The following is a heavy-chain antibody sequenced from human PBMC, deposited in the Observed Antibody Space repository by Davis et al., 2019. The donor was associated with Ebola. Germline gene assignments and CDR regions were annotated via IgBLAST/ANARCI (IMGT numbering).Heavy chain of an antibody. Sequence: GESPKLSCAAPGFTFSSYAMSWVRQAPGKGLEWVSAISGRGGSTYYADSVKGRFTISRDNSKNTLYLQMNSLRAEDTAVYYCAKDITICPTGCGAYWGQGTLVTVSS. V-gene: IGHV3-23*01. J-gene: IGHJ4*02. CDR2: ISGRGGST. CDR3: AKDITICPTGCGAY. D-gene: IGHD3-9*01. CDR1: GFTFSSYA.